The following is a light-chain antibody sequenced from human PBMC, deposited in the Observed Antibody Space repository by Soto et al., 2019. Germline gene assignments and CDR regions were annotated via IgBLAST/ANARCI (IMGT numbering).Light chain of an antibody. CDR1: SGSVSTIHY. Sequence: QAVVTQEPSFSVSPGRTVTLTCGLSSGSVSTIHYPSWYQQTPGQAPRTLIYSTKSRSSGVPDRFSGSILGNKAALTITGAQADDESDYYCVLYMGSGIWVFGGGTKLTVL. CDR3: VLYMGSGIWV. V-gene: IGLV8-61*01. J-gene: IGLJ3*02. CDR2: STK.